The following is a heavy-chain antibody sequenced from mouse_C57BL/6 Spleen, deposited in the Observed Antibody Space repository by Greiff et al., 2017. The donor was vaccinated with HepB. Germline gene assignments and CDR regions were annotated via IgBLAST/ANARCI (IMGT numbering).Heavy chain of an antibody. CDR2: IDPEDGET. V-gene: IGHV14-2*01. Sequence: VQLKESGAELVKPGASVKLSCTASGFNIKDYYMHWVKQRTEQGLEWIGRIDPEDGETKYAPKFQGKATITADTSSNTAYLQLSSLTSEDTAVYYCASGGITTVVATWYFDYWGQGTTLTVSS. J-gene: IGHJ2*01. CDR3: ASGGITTVVATWYFDY. D-gene: IGHD1-1*01. CDR1: GFNIKDYY.